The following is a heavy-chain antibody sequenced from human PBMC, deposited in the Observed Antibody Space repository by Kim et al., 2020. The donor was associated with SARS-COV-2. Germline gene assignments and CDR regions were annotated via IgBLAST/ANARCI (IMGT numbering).Heavy chain of an antibody. J-gene: IGHJ4*01. D-gene: IGHD5-18*01. V-gene: IGHV3-7*01. CDR1: GFTFSTYW. CDR3: SAALVTVSAGDY. Sequence: GGSLRLSCAASGFTFSTYWMSWVRQAPGKGLEWVANIKQDGSQKYYEDSVKGRFSISRDKAKYSLYLQINSLRAEDTAVYHWSAALVTVSAGDYGGHGT. CDR2: IKQDGSQK.